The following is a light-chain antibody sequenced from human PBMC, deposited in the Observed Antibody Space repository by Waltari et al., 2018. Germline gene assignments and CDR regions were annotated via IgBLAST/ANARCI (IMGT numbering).Light chain of an antibody. J-gene: IGKJ2*01. V-gene: IGKV4-1*01. CDR1: QSVLYSSNNKNY. CDR3: QQYYSTPPT. Sequence: DIVMTPSPESLAVSLGERAPINCKSSQSVLYSSNNKNYLAWYQQKPGQPPKLLIYWASTRESGVPDRFSGSGSGTDFTLTISSLQAEDVAVYYCQQYYSTPPTFGQGTKLEIK. CDR2: WAS.